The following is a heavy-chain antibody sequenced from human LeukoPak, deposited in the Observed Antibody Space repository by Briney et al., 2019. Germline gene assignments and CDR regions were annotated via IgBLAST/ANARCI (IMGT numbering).Heavy chain of an antibody. D-gene: IGHD3-22*01. CDR2: IWYDGSNK. J-gene: IGHJ5*02. Sequence: PGRSLRLSCAASGFTFSSYGMHWVRQAPGKGLEWEAVIWYDGSNKYYADSVKGRFTISRDNSKNTLYPQMNSLRAEDTAVYYCAREGIGYYDSSGYYNWFDPWGQGTLVTVSS. V-gene: IGHV3-33*01. CDR3: AREGIGYYDSSGYYNWFDP. CDR1: GFTFSSYG.